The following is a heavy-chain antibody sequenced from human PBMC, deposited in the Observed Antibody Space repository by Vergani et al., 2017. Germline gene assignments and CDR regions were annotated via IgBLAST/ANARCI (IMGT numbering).Heavy chain of an antibody. V-gene: IGHV3-33*06. J-gene: IGHJ6*02. D-gene: IGHD5-12*01. CDR3: AKANPRNSGYDYLYYYHARDV. Sequence: QVQLVESGGGVVQPGRSLRLSCAASGFTFNQYGMHWVRQAPGKGLEWVAVTWYDGNNKQYADSVKGRFTISRDNSKSTMYLQMNSLRDEDTGVYYCAKANPRNSGYDYLYYYHARDVWGQGTTVTVSS. CDR1: GFTFNQYG. CDR2: TWYDGNNK.